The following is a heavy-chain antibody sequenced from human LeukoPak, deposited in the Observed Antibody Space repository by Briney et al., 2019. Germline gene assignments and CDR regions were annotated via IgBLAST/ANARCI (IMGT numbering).Heavy chain of an antibody. J-gene: IGHJ4*02. Sequence: GGSLRLSCAASGFTFSNSAMSWVRQAPGKGLEWVGRIKAKAHGGTIEYAAPVKGRFTISRDDSKNTLYLQMNSLKTEDTAVYYCTTDGVGVEGATYDNWGQGTLVSVSS. CDR3: TTDGVGVEGATYDN. CDR1: GFTFSNSA. V-gene: IGHV3-15*01. D-gene: IGHD1-26*01. CDR2: IKAKAHGGTI.